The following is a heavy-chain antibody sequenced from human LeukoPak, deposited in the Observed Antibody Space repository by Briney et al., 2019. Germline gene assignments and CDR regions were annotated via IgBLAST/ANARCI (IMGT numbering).Heavy chain of an antibody. CDR1: GFPFSNFW. Sequence: GGSLRLSCAASGFPFSNFWMYWVRQAPGKGLVWVSRISGVGSSTNYADSVKGRFTISRDNAKNTLYLQVNSLRAEDTAVYYCARGNYGLDVWGQGTTVTVSS. J-gene: IGHJ6*02. V-gene: IGHV3-74*01. CDR3: ARGNYGLDV. CDR2: ISGVGSST.